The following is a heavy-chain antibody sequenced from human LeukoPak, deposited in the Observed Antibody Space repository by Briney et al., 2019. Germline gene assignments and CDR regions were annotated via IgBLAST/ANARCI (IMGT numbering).Heavy chain of an antibody. D-gene: IGHD5-12*01. Sequence: SETLSPTCTVSGGALSSYYWTWLRQSPGKGLEWIGYIYHSGSTKYNSSLKSRVTMSVDTSKNQFSLKLSSVTAADTAVYYCVRSCVIVDIVATIRARLGGNGFEIWGQGTMVTVSS. CDR1: GGALSSYY. CDR2: IYHSGST. V-gene: IGHV4-59*01. CDR3: VRSCVIVDIVATIRARLGGNGFEI. J-gene: IGHJ3*02.